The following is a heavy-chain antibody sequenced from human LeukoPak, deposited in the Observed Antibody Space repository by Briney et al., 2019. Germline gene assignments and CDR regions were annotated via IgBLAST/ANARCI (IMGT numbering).Heavy chain of an antibody. CDR1: GYTFTSYY. V-gene: IGHV1-46*01. CDR3: ARSGQIRRDGYKGSDY. Sequence: GASVKVSCKASGYTFTSYYMHWVRQAPGQGLEGMGIINPSGGSTSYAQKFQGRVTMTRDMSTSTVYMELSSLRSEDTAVYYCARSGQIRRDGYKGSDYWGQGTLVTVSS. CDR2: INPSGGST. D-gene: IGHD5-24*01. J-gene: IGHJ4*02.